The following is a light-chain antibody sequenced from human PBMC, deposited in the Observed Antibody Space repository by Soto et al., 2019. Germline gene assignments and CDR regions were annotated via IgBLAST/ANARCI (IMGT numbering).Light chain of an antibody. CDR1: SSDVGAYKY. V-gene: IGLV2-14*01. Sequence: QSALTQPASVSGSPGQSITISCTGTSSDVGAYKYVSWYQQHPGKAPSLMMYDVSNRPSGVSTRFSGSKSGNTASLTISGLQAEDEADYYCTSYTISSTLRYVFGTGTQLTVL. J-gene: IGLJ1*01. CDR3: TSYTISSTLRYV. CDR2: DVS.